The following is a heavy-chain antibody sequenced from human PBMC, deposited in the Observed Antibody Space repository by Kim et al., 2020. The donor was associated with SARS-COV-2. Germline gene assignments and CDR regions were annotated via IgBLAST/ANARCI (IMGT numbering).Heavy chain of an antibody. Sequence: GGSLRLSCAASGFTFSSYSMYWVRQAPGKGLEWVSSISSSSSYIDYADSVKGRFTISRDNAKNSLYLQMNSLRAEDTAVYYCARDPNIVVVPASIQRGYFVYWRQGTLVTVS. V-gene: IGHV3-21*01. CDR1: GFTFSSYS. CDR3: ARDPNIVVVPASIQRGYFVY. CDR2: ISSSSSYI. D-gene: IGHD2-2*02. J-gene: IGHJ4*02.